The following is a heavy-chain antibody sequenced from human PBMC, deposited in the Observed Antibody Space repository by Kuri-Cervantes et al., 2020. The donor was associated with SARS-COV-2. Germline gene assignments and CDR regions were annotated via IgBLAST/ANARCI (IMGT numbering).Heavy chain of an antibody. CDR2: ISHSGST. D-gene: IGHD2-2*01. Sequence: SETLSLTCTVSAYSISSGYYWGWIRQPPGKGLEYIGSISHSGSTSYNPSLKSRVTMSVDTSKNQFSLKLSSVTAADTAVYYCARVGYCSSTSCSRYYYYGMDVWGQGTTVTVSS. CDR1: AYSISSGYY. J-gene: IGHJ6*02. V-gene: IGHV4-38-2*02. CDR3: ARVGYCSSTSCSRYYYYGMDV.